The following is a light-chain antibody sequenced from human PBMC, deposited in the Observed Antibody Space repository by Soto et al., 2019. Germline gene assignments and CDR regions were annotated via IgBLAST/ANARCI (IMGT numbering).Light chain of an antibody. V-gene: IGKV1-27*01. Sequence: DIQMTQSPSSLSASVGDRVTITCRASQGISNYLAWYQQKPGKVPKLLIYAASTLQSGVPSRFSGSGSGTDFTLTISRLQPEDVATYYCQKYNSAPQLTFGGGTKVEIK. CDR3: QKYNSAPQLT. J-gene: IGKJ4*01. CDR1: QGISNY. CDR2: AAS.